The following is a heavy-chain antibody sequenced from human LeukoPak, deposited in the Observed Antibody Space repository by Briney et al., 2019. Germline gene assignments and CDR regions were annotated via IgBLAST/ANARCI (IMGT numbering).Heavy chain of an antibody. CDR1: GFTFSNYW. D-gene: IGHD3-22*01. V-gene: IGHV3-7*01. J-gene: IGHJ4*02. Sequence: GGSLGLSCVASGFTFSNYWMSWVRQAPGKGLEWVANIKEDGSEIFYVNSVKGRFTISRDNPKNSLYLLMNSLRAEDTAVYYCAKVKREGSDDSSTYRPSDYWGQGTLVTVSS. CDR2: IKEDGSEI. CDR3: AKVKREGSDDSSTYRPSDY.